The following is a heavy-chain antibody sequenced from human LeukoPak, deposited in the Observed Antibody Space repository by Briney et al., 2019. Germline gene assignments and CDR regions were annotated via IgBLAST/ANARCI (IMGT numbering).Heavy chain of an antibody. J-gene: IGHJ3*02. CDR1: GGSISSYY. D-gene: IGHD3-3*01. V-gene: IGHV4-4*07. CDR3: ARDAYYDFWSGYYIVAFDI. Sequence: SETLSLTXTVSGGSISSYYWSWIRQPAGKGLEWIGRVYTSGSTNYNPSLKSRVTMSVDTSKNQFSLKLSSVTAADTAVYYCARDAYYDFWSGYYIVAFDIWGQGTMVTVSS. CDR2: VYTSGST.